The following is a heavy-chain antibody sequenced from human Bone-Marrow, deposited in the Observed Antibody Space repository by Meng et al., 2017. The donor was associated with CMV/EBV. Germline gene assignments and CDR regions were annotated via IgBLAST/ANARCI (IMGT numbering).Heavy chain of an antibody. CDR1: GYTFTSYG. J-gene: IGHJ6*02. CDR3: ARGVVPPRGNGYGMDV. Sequence: ASVKVSCKASGYTFTSYGISWVRQAPGQGLEWMGWINPNSGGTNYAQKFQGRVTMTRDTSISTAYMELSRLRSDDTAVYFCARGVVPPRGNGYGMDVWGQGTTVTVSS. V-gene: IGHV1-2*02. D-gene: IGHD2-2*01. CDR2: INPNSGGT.